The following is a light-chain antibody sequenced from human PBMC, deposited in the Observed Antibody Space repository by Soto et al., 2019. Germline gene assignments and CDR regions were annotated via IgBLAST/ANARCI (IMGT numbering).Light chain of an antibody. V-gene: IGKV1-39*01. CDR1: QSISTY. CDR3: HQTYANPWT. CDR2: AAS. J-gene: IGKJ1*01. Sequence: DIQMTQSPSSLSASVGDRVSITCRASQSISTYLNWYQQKPGMAPKVLIYAASRLQSGVPSMFSGSGSETDFYLTISSLQPEDFATYYCHQTYANPWTFGHGTKAEIK.